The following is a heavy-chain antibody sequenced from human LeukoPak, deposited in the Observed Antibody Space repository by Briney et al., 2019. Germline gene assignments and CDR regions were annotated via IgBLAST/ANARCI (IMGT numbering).Heavy chain of an antibody. Sequence: SQTLSLTCTVSGGSISNSGYYWGWIRQPPGKGLEWIGTIYYSGSAYYNPSLKSRLIISVDTSKNQFSLNLRSVTAADTAVYYCATPNNKLIVEGYPFDIWGQGTMVTVSS. CDR2: IYYSGSA. V-gene: IGHV4-39*01. CDR3: ATPNNKLIVEGYPFDI. J-gene: IGHJ3*02. CDR1: GGSISNSGYY. D-gene: IGHD1/OR15-1a*01.